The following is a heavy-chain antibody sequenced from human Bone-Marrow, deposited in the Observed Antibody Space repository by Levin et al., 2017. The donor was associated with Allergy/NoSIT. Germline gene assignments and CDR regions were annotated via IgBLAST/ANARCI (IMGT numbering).Heavy chain of an antibody. Sequence: SETLSLTCAVSGYSISSGYYWGWIRQPPGKGLEWIGSIYHSGSTYYNPSLKSRVTISVDTSKNQFSLKLSSVTAADTAVYYCARVVVPAAISTGYYFDYWGQGTLVTVSS. CDR2: IYHSGST. CDR1: GYSISSGYY. D-gene: IGHD2-2*02. J-gene: IGHJ4*02. V-gene: IGHV4-38-2*01. CDR3: ARVVVPAAISTGYYFDY.